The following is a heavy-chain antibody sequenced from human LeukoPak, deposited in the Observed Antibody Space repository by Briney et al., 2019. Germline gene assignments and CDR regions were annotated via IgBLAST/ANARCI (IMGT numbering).Heavy chain of an antibody. V-gene: IGHV4-59*01. CDR3: ARDYYGGNSGYYFDY. CDR2: IYYSGST. Sequence: PSETLSLTCTVSTGSISSYYWSWIRQPPGKGLEWIGYIYYSGSTNYNPSLKSRVTISVDTSKNQFSLKLSSVTAADTAVYYCARDYYGGNSGYYFDYWGQGTLVTVSS. CDR1: TGSISSYY. J-gene: IGHJ4*02. D-gene: IGHD4-23*01.